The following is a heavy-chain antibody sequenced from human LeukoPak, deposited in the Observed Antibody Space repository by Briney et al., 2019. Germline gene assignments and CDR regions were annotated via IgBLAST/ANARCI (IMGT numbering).Heavy chain of an antibody. CDR2: IIPIFGTA. Sequence: SVKVSCKASGGTFSSYAISWVRQAPGQGLEWMGGIIPIFGTANYAQKFQGRVTITADESTSTAYMELSSLRSEDTAVYYCARGKLAVAAHYDYWGQGTLVTVSS. J-gene: IGHJ4*02. V-gene: IGHV1-69*13. CDR3: ARGKLAVAAHYDY. D-gene: IGHD6-19*01. CDR1: GGTFSSYA.